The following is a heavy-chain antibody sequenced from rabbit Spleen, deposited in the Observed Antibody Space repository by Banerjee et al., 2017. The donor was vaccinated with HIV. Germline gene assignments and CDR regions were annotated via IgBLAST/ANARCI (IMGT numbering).Heavy chain of an antibody. CDR2: IDPVFGIT. CDR1: GFTLSSYY. V-gene: IGHV1S7*01. CDR3: ARDLPEIIGWNFGF. D-gene: IGHD1-1*01. Sequence: HLKESGGGLVQPGGSLKLSCKASGFTLSSYYMNWVRQAPGKGLEWIGYIDPVFGITYYANWVNGRFSISRENAQNTVFLQMTSLTAADTATYFCARDLPEIIGWNFGFWGPGTLVTVS. J-gene: IGHJ3*01.